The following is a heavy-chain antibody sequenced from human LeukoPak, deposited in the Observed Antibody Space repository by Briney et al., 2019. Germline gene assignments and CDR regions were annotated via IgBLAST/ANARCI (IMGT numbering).Heavy chain of an antibody. Sequence: GASVKVSCKASGYTFTSYGISWVRQAPGQGLEWMGWISAYNGNTNYAQKLQGRVTMTEDTSTNTAYMELTSLRSEDTAVYYCSTAGVHNSAWYRRVFYFDYWGQGTLVTVSS. CDR1: GYTFTSYG. CDR2: ISAYNGNT. D-gene: IGHD6-19*01. V-gene: IGHV1-18*01. J-gene: IGHJ4*02. CDR3: STAGVHNSAWYRRVFYFDY.